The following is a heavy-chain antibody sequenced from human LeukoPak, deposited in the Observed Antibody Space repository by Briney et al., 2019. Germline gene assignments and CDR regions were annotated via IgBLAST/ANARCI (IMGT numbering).Heavy chain of an antibody. D-gene: IGHD3-22*01. Sequence: PGGSLRLSCAASGFTFSSYSMNWVRQAPGKGLEWVSSISSSSSYIYYADSVKGRFTISRDNAKNSLYLQMNSLRAEDTAVYYCVIYYDSSGYYFEAVDYFDYWGQGTLVTVSS. J-gene: IGHJ4*02. CDR3: VIYYDSSGYYFEAVDYFDY. CDR2: ISSSSSYI. V-gene: IGHV3-21*01. CDR1: GFTFSSYS.